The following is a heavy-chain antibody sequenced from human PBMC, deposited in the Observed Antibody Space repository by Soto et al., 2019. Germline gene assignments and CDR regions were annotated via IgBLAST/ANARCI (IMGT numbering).Heavy chain of an antibody. CDR1: GGSFSGYY. J-gene: IGHJ6*02. D-gene: IGHD3-10*01. CDR3: ATRLTMAHYSYHYGLGG. V-gene: IGHV4-34*01. Sequence: SETLSLTCAVYGGSFSGYYWSWIRQPPGKGLEWIGEINHSGSTNYNPSLKSRVTISVDTSKNQFSLKLSSVTAADTAVYYCATRLTMAHYSYHYGLGGWGQGTTVTVSS. CDR2: INHSGST.